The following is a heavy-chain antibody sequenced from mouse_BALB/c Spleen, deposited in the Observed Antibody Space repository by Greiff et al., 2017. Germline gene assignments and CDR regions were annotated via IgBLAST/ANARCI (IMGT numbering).Heavy chain of an antibody. CDR3: ARGEYYGSSYY. CDR1: GYTFTDYN. CDR2: IYPYNGGT. J-gene: IGHJ2*01. V-gene: IGHV1S29*02. D-gene: IGHD1-1*01. Sequence: EVQLQQSGPELVKPGASVKISCKASGYTFTDYNMHWVKQSHGKSLEWIGYIYPYNGGTGYNQKFKSKATLTVDNSSSTAYMELRSLTSEDSAVYYCARGEYYGSSYYWGQGTTLTVSS.